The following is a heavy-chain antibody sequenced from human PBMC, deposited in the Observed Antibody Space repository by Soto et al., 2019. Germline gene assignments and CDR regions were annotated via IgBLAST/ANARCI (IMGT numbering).Heavy chain of an antibody. Sequence: GGSLRLSWGAVGFTFSNAWGDWVRQAPRKGVEWVGRIKSKTDGGTTDYAAPVKGRFTISRDDSKNTLYLQMNSLKTEDTAVYYCTTDQRGAYDYVWGSYRYTYYFDYWGQGTLVTVSS. J-gene: IGHJ4*02. CDR1: GFTFSNAW. CDR2: IKSKTDGGTT. V-gene: IGHV3-15*07. CDR3: TTDQRGAYDYVWGSYRYTYYFDY. D-gene: IGHD3-16*02.